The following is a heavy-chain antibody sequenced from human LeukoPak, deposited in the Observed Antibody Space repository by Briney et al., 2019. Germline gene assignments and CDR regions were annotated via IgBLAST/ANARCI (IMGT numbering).Heavy chain of an antibody. V-gene: IGHV3-43*02. CDR3: AKDTPLFYHYYGIDV. CDR1: GLNLDAYA. CDR2: ISGDGTIT. J-gene: IGHJ6*02. Sequence: SGGSLRLSCAASGLNLDAYAMHWVRQAPGKGLEWVSLISGDGTITYYADSVKGRFTISRDNSKTSLFLEMNSLRSEDTALYYCAKDTPLFYHYYGIDVWGQGTTVTVSS.